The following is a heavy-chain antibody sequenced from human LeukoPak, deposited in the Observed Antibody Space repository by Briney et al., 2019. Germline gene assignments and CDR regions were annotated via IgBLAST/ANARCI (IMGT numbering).Heavy chain of an antibody. Sequence: SVKDSCKASGGTFSSYAISWVRQAPGQGLDWMGGIVPIFGTANYEQKLQGRVTITADESTRTAYIEMSSLRYEDTAVYYCARGLRYYYDSSGYYYPYWGQGTLVTVSS. V-gene: IGHV1-69*01. CDR2: IVPIFGTA. J-gene: IGHJ4*02. CDR3: ARGLRYYYDSSGYYYPY. CDR1: GGTFSSYA. D-gene: IGHD3-22*01.